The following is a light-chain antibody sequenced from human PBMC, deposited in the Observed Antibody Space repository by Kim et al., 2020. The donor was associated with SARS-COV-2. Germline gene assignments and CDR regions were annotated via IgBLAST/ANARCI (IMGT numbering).Light chain of an antibody. V-gene: IGLV1-40*01. CDR2: GNS. CDR1: SSNSGAGYD. Sequence: RVTISCTGSSSNSGAGYDVHWYQQLPGTAPKLLIYGNSNRPSGGPDRCSGSKSGTSASLAITGLQAEDEADYYCQSYDSSLSGYVFGTGTKVTVL. J-gene: IGLJ1*01. CDR3: QSYDSSLSGYV.